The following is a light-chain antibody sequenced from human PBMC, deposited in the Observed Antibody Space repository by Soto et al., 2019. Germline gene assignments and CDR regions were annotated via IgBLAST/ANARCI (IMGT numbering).Light chain of an antibody. J-gene: IGKJ1*01. CDR3: QQYSDHWT. V-gene: IGKV1-5*03. CDR2: KAS. CDR1: RSIINW. Sequence: DIQLTQSPSTLSASVGDRVTITCRASRSIINWLAWYQQKSGKGPKLLIYKASNLQTEVPSRFSGSGYGTEFTLTISSLQPDDVETYYCQQYSDHWTFGQGTKVEIK.